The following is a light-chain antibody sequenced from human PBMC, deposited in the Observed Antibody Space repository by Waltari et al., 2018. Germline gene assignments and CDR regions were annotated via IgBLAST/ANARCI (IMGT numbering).Light chain of an antibody. CDR1: YSNIGSNI. J-gene: IGLJ2*01. CDR2: SND. V-gene: IGLV1-44*01. Sequence: QSVLTQPPSASGTPGQRVTISCSGSYSNIGSNIVTWYQQLPGTAPKLLIYSNDYRPSGVPDRFSGSKFGTSASLAISGLQSEDEADYCCATWDDKLTGVVFGGGTRVTVL. CDR3: ATWDDKLTGVV.